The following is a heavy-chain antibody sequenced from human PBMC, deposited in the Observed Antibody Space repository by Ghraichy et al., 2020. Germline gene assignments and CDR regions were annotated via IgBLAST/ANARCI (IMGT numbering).Heavy chain of an antibody. V-gene: IGHV3-23*01. D-gene: IGHD2/OR15-2a*01. Sequence: GESLNISCAASGFTFSSHGMSWVRQAPGKGLEWVSAISVSGDATYYADSGKGRFTISRDNSMNTLYLQMNSLRAEDTAIYYCAKDSPVLSAWGQGTMVTVSS. CDR3: AKDSPVLSA. CDR2: ISVSGDAT. J-gene: IGHJ3*01. CDR1: GFTFSSHG.